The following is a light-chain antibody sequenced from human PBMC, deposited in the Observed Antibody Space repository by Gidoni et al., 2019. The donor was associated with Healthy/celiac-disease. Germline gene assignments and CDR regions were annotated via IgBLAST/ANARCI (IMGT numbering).Light chain of an antibody. CDR3: QAWDSSTAVV. CDR1: KLGDKY. CDR2: QDS. Sequence: SYELTQPPSVSVSPGQTASITCSGDKLGDKYACWYQQKPGQSPGLVIYQDSKRPSGIPARFSGSNSGNTATLTISGTQAMDEADYYCQAWDSSTAVVFGGGTKLTVL. V-gene: IGLV3-1*01. J-gene: IGLJ2*01.